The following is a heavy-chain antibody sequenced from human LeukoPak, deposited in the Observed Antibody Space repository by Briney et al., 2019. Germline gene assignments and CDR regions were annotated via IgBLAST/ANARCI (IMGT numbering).Heavy chain of an antibody. CDR2: INGGGSFS. J-gene: IGHJ4*02. V-gene: IGHV3-23*01. CDR3: AKDGRQQWLLYYFDY. D-gene: IGHD6-19*01. Sequence: GGSLRLSCAASGFPFSSHGMSWLRQVPGKGLECVAVINGGGSFSAYTDSVRGRFTISRDNSKNTLYLQMTSLRAEDTAVYYCAKDGRQQWLLYYFDYWGQGTLVTVSS. CDR1: GFPFSSHG.